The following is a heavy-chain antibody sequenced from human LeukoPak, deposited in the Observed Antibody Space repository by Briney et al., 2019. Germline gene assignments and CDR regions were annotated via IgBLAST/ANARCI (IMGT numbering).Heavy chain of an antibody. Sequence: PGGSLRLSCAASGFTVSSNYMSWVRQAPGKGLEWVSVIYSGGSTYYADSVKGRFTISRDNSKNTLYLQMNSLRAEDTAVYYCVRGSGGYDPLDFDYWGRGTLVSVAS. CDR3: VRGSGGYDPLDFDY. J-gene: IGHJ4*02. D-gene: IGHD5-12*01. CDR1: GFTVSSNY. CDR2: IYSGGST. V-gene: IGHV3-53*01.